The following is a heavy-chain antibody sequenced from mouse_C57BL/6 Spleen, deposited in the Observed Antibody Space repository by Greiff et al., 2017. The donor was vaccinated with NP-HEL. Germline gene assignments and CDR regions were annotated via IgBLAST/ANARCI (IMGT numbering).Heavy chain of an antibody. CDR3: ARWGSSPYCFDY. J-gene: IGHJ2*01. V-gene: IGHV1-52*01. CDR2: IDPSDSET. Sequence: QVQLQQPGAELVRPGSSVKLSCKASGYTFTSYWMHWVKQRPIQGLEWIGNIDPSDSETHYNQKFKDKATLTVDKSTTTAYLQLSSRTASDSAVYYCARWGSSPYCFDYWGQGTILTVSA. CDR1: GYTFTSYW. D-gene: IGHD1-1*01.